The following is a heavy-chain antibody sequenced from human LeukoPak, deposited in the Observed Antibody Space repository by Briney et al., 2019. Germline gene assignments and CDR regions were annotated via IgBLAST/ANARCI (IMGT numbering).Heavy chain of an antibody. D-gene: IGHD1-26*01. V-gene: IGHV1-46*01. Sequence: GASVKVSCKASGYTFTSYHMHWVRQAPGQGLEWMGIINPSGGSTSYAQKFQGRVTMTRDTSTSTVYMELSSLRSEDTAVYYCARGDGGSYLQEDDAFDIWGQGTMVTVSS. CDR1: GYTFTSYH. CDR3: ARGDGGSYLQEDDAFDI. J-gene: IGHJ3*02. CDR2: INPSGGST.